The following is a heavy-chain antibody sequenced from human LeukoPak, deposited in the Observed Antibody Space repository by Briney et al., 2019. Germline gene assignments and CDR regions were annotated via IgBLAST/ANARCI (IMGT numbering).Heavy chain of an antibody. CDR2: ISSSSSYI. Sequence: GGSLRLSCAASGFTFSTYWMGWVRQAPGKGLEWVSSISSSSSYIYYADSVKGRFTISRDNAKNSLYLQMNSLRAEDTAVYYCARDKSGIAAAGTGYYYGMDVWGKGTTVTVSS. J-gene: IGHJ6*04. CDR3: ARDKSGIAAAGTGYYYGMDV. D-gene: IGHD6-13*01. CDR1: GFTFSTYW. V-gene: IGHV3-21*01.